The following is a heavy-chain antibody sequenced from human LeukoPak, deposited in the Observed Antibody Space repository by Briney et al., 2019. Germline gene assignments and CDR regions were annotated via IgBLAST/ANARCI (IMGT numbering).Heavy chain of an antibody. CDR2: IWYDGSNK. J-gene: IGHJ6*02. CDR3: ARDREDIVVVPAHRGAYGMDV. CDR1: GFTFSSYG. Sequence: GGSLRLSCAASGFTFSSYGMHWVRQAPGKGLEWVADIWYDGSNKYYADSVKGLFTISRDNSKNTLYLQMNSLRAEDTAVYYCARDREDIVVVPAHRGAYGMDVWGQGTTVTVSS. V-gene: IGHV3-33*01. D-gene: IGHD2-2*01.